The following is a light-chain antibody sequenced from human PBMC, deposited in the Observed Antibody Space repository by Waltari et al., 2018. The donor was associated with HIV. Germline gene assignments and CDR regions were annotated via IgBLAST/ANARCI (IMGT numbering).Light chain of an antibody. CDR1: SSDVGGYNF. CDR3: SSYAGGNNLV. V-gene: IGLV2-8*01. J-gene: IGLJ2*01. CDR2: EVT. Sequence: QSALTQPPSASGSPGQSVTISCTGTSSDVGGYNFVSWYQQHPGKAPNPMIFEVTRRPSGAPARFSGSKTGNTASLTVSGLQADDEGDYYCSSYAGGNNLVFGGGTKLTVL.